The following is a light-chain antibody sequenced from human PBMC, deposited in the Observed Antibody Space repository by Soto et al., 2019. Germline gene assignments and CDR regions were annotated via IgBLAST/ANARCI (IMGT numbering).Light chain of an antibody. Sequence: QSVLTQPPSVSAAPGQRVTISCSGSSSNIGNNYVSWYQQLPGTAPKPLIYENNKRPSGIPDRFSGSKSGTSATLGITGLQTGDEADYYCGTWNSSRGAVVFGGGTKLPVL. J-gene: IGLJ2*01. CDR3: GTWNSSRGAVV. CDR1: SSNIGNNY. V-gene: IGLV1-51*02. CDR2: ENN.